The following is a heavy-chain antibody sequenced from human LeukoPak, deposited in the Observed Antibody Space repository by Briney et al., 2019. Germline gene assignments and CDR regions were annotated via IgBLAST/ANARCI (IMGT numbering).Heavy chain of an antibody. Sequence: SVKVSCKASGGTFSSYAISWVRQAPGQGLEWMGGIIPIFGTANYAQKFQGRVTITADESTSTAYMELSSLRSEDTAVYYCARGYSNFAPYFDYWGQGTLVTVSS. CDR3: ARGYSNFAPYFDY. D-gene: IGHD4-11*01. V-gene: IGHV1-69*13. CDR2: IIPIFGTA. CDR1: GGTFSSYA. J-gene: IGHJ4*02.